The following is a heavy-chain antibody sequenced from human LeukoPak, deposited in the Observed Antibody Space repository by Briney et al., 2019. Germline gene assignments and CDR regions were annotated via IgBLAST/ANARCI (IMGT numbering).Heavy chain of an antibody. CDR2: IYYSGST. CDR1: GGSISSYY. D-gene: IGHD2-2*01. J-gene: IGHJ5*02. CDR3: ARAVGYCSSTSCYAGLGVWFDP. V-gene: IGHV4-59*01. Sequence: TSETLSLTCTVSGGSISSYYWSWIRQPPGKGLEWIGYIYYSGSTNYNPSLKSRVTISVDTSKNQFSLKLSSVTAADTAVYYCARAVGYCSSTSCYAGLGVWFDPWGQGTLVIVSS.